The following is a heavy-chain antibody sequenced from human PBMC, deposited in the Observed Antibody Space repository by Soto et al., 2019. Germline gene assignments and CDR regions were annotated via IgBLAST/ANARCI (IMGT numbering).Heavy chain of an antibody. D-gene: IGHD6-13*01. J-gene: IGHJ4*02. CDR1: GFTFSSYA. Sequence: EVQLLESGGGLVQPGGSLRLSCAASGFTFSSYAMSWVRQAPGKGLEWVSASGSGGNTYYADSVKGRFTVSRDNSKNTLYLQINSLRAEDTAVYYCAKPIAAAGIVYWGQGTLVTVSS. CDR3: AKPIAAAGIVY. V-gene: IGHV3-23*01. CDR2: SGSGGNT.